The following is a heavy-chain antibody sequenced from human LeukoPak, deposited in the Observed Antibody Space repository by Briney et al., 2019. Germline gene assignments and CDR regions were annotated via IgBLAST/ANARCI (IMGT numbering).Heavy chain of an antibody. J-gene: IGHJ4*02. V-gene: IGHV3-7*01. CDR1: GFTFSSYW. Sequence: GGSLRLSCAASGFTFSSYWMSWVRQAPGKWLEWVANIKQDGSEKYYVDSVKGRFTISRDNAKNSLYLQMNSLRAEDTAVYYCARERGADYYDSSGYPDYWGQGTLVTVSS. CDR2: IKQDGSEK. D-gene: IGHD3-22*01. CDR3: ARERGADYYDSSGYPDY.